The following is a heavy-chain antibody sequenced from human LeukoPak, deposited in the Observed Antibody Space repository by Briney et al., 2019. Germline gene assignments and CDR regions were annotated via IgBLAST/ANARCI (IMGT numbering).Heavy chain of an antibody. Sequence: GGALRLSCVASGHSITGQRRNWGRHAPAQGLEWVANIKNAGSEENYVESVKGRFNISSGDGRYSVSLQMTRVRAEDTAVYYCGSDNNFYHWGQGTLVVVSS. CDR3: GSDNNFYH. D-gene: IGHD4-11*01. V-gene: IGHV3-7*01. J-gene: IGHJ4*02. CDR2: IKNAGSEE. CDR1: GHSITGQR.